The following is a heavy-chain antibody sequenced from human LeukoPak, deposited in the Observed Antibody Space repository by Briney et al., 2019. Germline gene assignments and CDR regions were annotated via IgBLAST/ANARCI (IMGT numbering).Heavy chain of an antibody. CDR1: GYSFTSYW. CDR3: ARILYSSGWYDWFDP. J-gene: IGHJ5*02. D-gene: IGHD6-19*01. Sequence: GESLKISCKGSGYSFTSYWIGWVRQMPGKGLEWMGIIYPGDSDTRYSPSFQGQVTISADKSISTAYLQWSSLKASDTAMYYCARILYSSGWYDWFDPWGRGTLVTVSS. V-gene: IGHV5-51*01. CDR2: IYPGDSDT.